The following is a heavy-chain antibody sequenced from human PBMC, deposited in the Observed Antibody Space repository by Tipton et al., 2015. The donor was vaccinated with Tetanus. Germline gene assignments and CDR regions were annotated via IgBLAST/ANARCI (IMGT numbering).Heavy chain of an antibody. V-gene: IGHV4-31*03. CDR3: TRAVVGTANFDS. Sequence: TLSLTCTVSGAPINRGGYLWTWVRQYPGRGLEWIGNIYYTERTSYTPSLDGRVSISVDTSKNQFSLTLTSVTAADTAVYYCTRAVVGTANFDSWGQGTLVTVSS. CDR2: IYYTERT. D-gene: IGHD6-19*01. CDR1: GAPINRGGYL. J-gene: IGHJ4*02.